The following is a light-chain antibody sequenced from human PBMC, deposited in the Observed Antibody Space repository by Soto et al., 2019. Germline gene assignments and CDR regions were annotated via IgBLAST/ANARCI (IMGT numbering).Light chain of an antibody. CDR2: ATS. Sequence: TQSPSSLSASVGDRVTITCRASQGIRNDLAWYQQKPGQAPSLLIYATSSRATGIPDRFSGSGAGTDFSLTISRLEPEDFAVYYCQQYGSSPITFGQGTRLEIK. CDR3: QQYGSSPIT. J-gene: IGKJ5*01. CDR1: QGIRND. V-gene: IGKV3-20*01.